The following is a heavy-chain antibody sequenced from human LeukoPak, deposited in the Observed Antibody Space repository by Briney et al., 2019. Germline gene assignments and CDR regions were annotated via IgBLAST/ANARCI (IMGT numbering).Heavy chain of an antibody. J-gene: IGHJ6*03. V-gene: IGHV3-49*04. CDR1: GFTFGDYA. CDR3: TRDTPYDSSGYYYSFYYYYYYMDV. D-gene: IGHD3-22*01. Sequence: GGSLRLSCTASGFTFGDYAMSWVRQAPGKGLEWVGFIRSKAYGGTTEYAASVKGRFTISRDDPKSIAYLQMNSLKTEDTAVYYCTRDTPYDSSGYYYSFYYYYYYMDVWGKGTTVTVSS. CDR2: IRSKAYGGTT.